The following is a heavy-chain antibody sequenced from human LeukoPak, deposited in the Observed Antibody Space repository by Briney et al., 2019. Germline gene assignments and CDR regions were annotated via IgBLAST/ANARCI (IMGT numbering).Heavy chain of an antibody. D-gene: IGHD6-13*01. J-gene: IGHJ6*02. CDR1: GFTFSNAW. Sequence: KPGGSLRLSCAASGFTFSNAWMGWVRQAPGKGLEWVGRIKSKTDGGTTDYAATVKGRFTISRDDSKNTLYLQMNSLKTEDTAVYYCTTPSIAAAPYYYYGMDVWGQGTTVTVSS. CDR3: TTPSIAAAPYYYYGMDV. V-gene: IGHV3-15*01. CDR2: IKSKTDGGTT.